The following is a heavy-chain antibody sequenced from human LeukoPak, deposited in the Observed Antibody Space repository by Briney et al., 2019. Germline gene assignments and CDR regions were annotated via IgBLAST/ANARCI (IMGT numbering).Heavy chain of an antibody. Sequence: SETLSLTCTVSGGSITSYHWSWIRQPPGKGLEWIGYISYSGSTNYNPSLKSRVTISLDTSKNQFSLKLSSVTAADTAVYYCAKSGSVWYFFDYWGQGTLVTVSS. V-gene: IGHV4-59*01. CDR2: ISYSGST. CDR1: GGSITSYH. J-gene: IGHJ4*02. CDR3: AKSGSVWYFFDY. D-gene: IGHD6-19*01.